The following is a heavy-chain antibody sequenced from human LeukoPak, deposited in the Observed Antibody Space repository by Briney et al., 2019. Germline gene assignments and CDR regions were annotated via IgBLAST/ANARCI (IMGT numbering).Heavy chain of an antibody. CDR1: GFNFSNAW. D-gene: IGHD5-18*01. Sequence: GGSLRLSCAVSGFNFSNAWMSWVRQAPGKGLEWVGRIKSKTDGGTAEYAAPVKGRFTISRDDSKNTLYLQMNSLKTEDTAVYYCTKPSYSYGYDYWGQGTLVTVSS. CDR3: TKPSYSYGYDY. J-gene: IGHJ4*02. V-gene: IGHV3-15*01. CDR2: IKSKTDGGTA.